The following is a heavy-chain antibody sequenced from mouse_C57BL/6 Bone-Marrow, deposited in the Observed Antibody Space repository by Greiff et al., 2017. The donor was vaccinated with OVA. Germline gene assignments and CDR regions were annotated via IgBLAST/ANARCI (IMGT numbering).Heavy chain of an antibody. D-gene: IGHD2-4*01. CDR2: ISSCSSTI. CDR1: GFTFSDYG. CDR3: ARDPSTIYYDFRDY. V-gene: IGHV5-17*01. J-gene: IGHJ2*01. Sequence: EVMLVESGGGLVKPGGSLKLSCAASGFTFSDYGMHWVRQAPEKGLEWVAYISSCSSTIYYADTVKGRFTISRDNAKNTLFLHMTSLRSEDTAMYYCARDPSTIYYDFRDYWGQGTTRTVAS.